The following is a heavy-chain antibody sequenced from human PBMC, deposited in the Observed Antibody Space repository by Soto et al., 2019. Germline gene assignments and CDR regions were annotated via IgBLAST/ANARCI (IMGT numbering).Heavy chain of an antibody. J-gene: IGHJ6*02. Sequence: SVKVSCKASGGTFSSYAISWVRQAPGQGLEWMGGIIPIFGTANYAQKFQGRVTITADESTSTAYMELSSLRSEDTAVYYCARSLVPAAIGAERLQHYYYYYGMDVWGQGTTVTVSS. V-gene: IGHV1-69*13. CDR1: GGTFSSYA. D-gene: IGHD2-2*02. CDR3: ARSLVPAAIGAERLQHYYYYYGMDV. CDR2: IIPIFGTA.